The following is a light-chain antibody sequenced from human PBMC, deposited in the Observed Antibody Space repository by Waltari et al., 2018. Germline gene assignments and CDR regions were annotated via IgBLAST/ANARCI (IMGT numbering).Light chain of an antibody. Sequence: ATLSCRASQSVGRSLVWYQQRPGRAPRLLIYGASSRATGIPDRFTGSGSGTDFSLTISRLEPEDFAVYYCQMYVRLPVTFGQGTKVEI. CDR1: QSVGRS. CDR2: GAS. J-gene: IGKJ1*01. V-gene: IGKV3-20*01. CDR3: QMYVRLPVT.